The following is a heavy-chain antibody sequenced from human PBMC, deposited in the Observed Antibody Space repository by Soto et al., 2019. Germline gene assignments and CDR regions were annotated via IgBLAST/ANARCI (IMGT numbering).Heavy chain of an antibody. V-gene: IGHV4-34*01. CDR2: MSHSGGT. CDR1: GWSFYSGNYY. J-gene: IGHJ3*02. D-gene: IGHD1-1*01. Sequence: PSETLSLTCAVFGWSFYSGNYYWSWIRQPPGKGLEWIGEMSHSGGTHFNPSLKSRVTISVDTSKNQFSLKMSSVTAADTALYYCARVERGTATTVVDAFDIWGPGTTVTVSS. CDR3: ARVERGTATTVVDAFDI.